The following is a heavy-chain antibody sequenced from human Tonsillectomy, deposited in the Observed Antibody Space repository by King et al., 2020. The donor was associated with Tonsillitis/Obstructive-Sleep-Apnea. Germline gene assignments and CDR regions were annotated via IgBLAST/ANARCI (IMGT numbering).Heavy chain of an antibody. D-gene: IGHD7-27*01. Sequence: VQLVQSGAEVKKPGSSVKVSCKASGGTFSSYAISWVRQAPGQGLEWMGGIIPIFGTANYAQKFQGRVTITADESTSTAYMELSSLRSEDTAVYYCARGLHSNSPNGGKYYYYMDVWGKGTTVTVSS. V-gene: IGHV1-69*01. CDR2: IIPIFGTA. CDR3: ARGLHSNSPNGGKYYYYMDV. CDR1: GGTFSSYA. J-gene: IGHJ6*03.